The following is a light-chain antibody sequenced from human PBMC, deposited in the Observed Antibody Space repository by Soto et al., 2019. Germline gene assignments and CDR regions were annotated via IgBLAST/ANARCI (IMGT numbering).Light chain of an antibody. CDR3: QQANSFPHT. V-gene: IGKV1-12*01. J-gene: IGKJ4*01. CDR2: ATS. Sequence: DIQMTQSPSSVSASIGDRVTITCRASQGINNWLAWYQQTPGKAPKLLIYATSTLQSGVPPRFSGSGSGTEFTLTISSLQPEDFATYYCQQANSFPHTVGGGTKVEIK. CDR1: QGINNW.